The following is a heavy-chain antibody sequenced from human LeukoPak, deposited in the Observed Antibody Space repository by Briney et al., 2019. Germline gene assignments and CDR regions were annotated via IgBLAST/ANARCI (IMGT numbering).Heavy chain of an antibody. CDR1: GYTFTSYD. J-gene: IGHJ6*03. CDR3: AIPESITIFGVAQIERWPYYYYMDV. Sequence: SVKVSCKASGYTFTSYDINWVRQATGQGLEWMGGIIPIFGTANYAQKFQGRVTITADESTSTAYMELSSLRSEDTAVYYCAIPESITIFGVAQIERWPYYYYMDVWGKGTTVTVSS. CDR2: IIPIFGTA. D-gene: IGHD3-3*01. V-gene: IGHV1-69*13.